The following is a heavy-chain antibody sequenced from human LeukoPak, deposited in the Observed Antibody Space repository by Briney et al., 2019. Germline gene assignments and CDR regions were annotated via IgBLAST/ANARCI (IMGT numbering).Heavy chain of an antibody. Sequence: GGSLRLSCAASGFTFSSYAMHWVRQAPGKGLEWVAVISYDGSNKYYADSVKGRFTISRDNSKNTLYLQMNSLRAEDTAVYYCASLVVVVAASGLNWFDPWGQGTLVTVSS. V-gene: IGHV3-30*04. CDR1: GFTFSSYA. CDR2: ISYDGSNK. J-gene: IGHJ5*02. CDR3: ASLVVVVAASGLNWFDP. D-gene: IGHD2-15*01.